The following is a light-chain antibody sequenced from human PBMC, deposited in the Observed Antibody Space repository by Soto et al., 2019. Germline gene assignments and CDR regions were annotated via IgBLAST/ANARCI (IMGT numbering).Light chain of an antibody. V-gene: IGKV3-20*01. J-gene: IGKJ1*01. CDR2: GAS. CDR3: QQYGSSPRT. Sequence: EIVMTQSPATLSVSPGERATLSCRASQSVSSYLAWYQQKPGQAPRLLIYGASSRATGIPDRFSGSGSGTDLTLSISRLEPEDFVVYYCQQYGSSPRTFGQGTKVDIK. CDR1: QSVSSY.